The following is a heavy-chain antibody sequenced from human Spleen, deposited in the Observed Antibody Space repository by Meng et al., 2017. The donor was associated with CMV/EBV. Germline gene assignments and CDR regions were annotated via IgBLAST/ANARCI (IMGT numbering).Heavy chain of an antibody. Sequence: ASVKVSCKASGYTFTTYDINWVRQATEQGLEWMGWMNPNSGTTGYAQKFQGRVTFTRNTSINTAYMELSSLRSEDTAVYYCARDSNYVWFDPWGQGTLVTVSS. CDR2: MNPNSGTT. D-gene: IGHD4-11*01. CDR3: ARDSNYVWFDP. CDR1: GYTFTTYD. V-gene: IGHV1-8*03. J-gene: IGHJ5*02.